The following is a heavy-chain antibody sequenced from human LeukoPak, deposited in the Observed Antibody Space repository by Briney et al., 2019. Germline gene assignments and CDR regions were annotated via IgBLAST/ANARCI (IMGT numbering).Heavy chain of an antibody. V-gene: IGHV4-34*01. CDR1: GGSFSGYY. D-gene: IGHD5-18*01. CDR3: ARANSYGLMGDMDV. Sequence: ETLSLTCAVYGGSFSGYYWSWIRQPPGKGLEWIGEINHSGSTNYNPSLKSRVTMSVDTSKNQFSLKLSSVTAADTAEYYCARANSYGLMGDMDVWGKGTTVTVSS. J-gene: IGHJ6*03. CDR2: INHSGST.